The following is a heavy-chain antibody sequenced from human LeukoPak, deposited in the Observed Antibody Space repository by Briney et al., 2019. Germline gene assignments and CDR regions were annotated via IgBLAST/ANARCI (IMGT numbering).Heavy chain of an antibody. CDR2: IYYSGST. D-gene: IGHD5-18*01. J-gene: IGHJ4*02. CDR3: ARVTGIQLWIFDY. V-gene: IGHV4-39*07. CDR1: GGSISSSSYY. Sequence: PSETLSLTCTVSGGSISSSSYYWGWIRQPPGKGLEWIGSIYYSGSTYYNPSLKSRVTISVDTSKNQFSLKLSSVTAADTAVYYCARVTGIQLWIFDYWGQGTLVTVSS.